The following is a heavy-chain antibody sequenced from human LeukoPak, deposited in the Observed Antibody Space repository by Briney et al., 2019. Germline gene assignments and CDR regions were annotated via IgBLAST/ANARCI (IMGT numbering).Heavy chain of an antibody. CDR3: ARGLCSGGSCGYLVLDY. CDR1: GYTFTSYD. V-gene: IGHV1-8*01. D-gene: IGHD2-15*01. J-gene: IGHJ4*02. CDR2: MNPNSGNT. Sequence: ASVKVSCKASGYTFTSYDINWVRQATGQGLEWMGWMNPNSGNTGYAQKFQGRVTMTRNTSISTAYMELSSLRSEDTAVYYCARGLCSGGSCGYLVLDYWGQGTLVTVSS.